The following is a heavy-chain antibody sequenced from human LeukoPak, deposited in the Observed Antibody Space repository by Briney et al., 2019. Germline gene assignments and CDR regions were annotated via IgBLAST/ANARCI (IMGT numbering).Heavy chain of an antibody. CDR3: ARDVGYYDFWSGPLR. J-gene: IGHJ6*04. V-gene: IGHV1-18*01. D-gene: IGHD3-3*01. CDR2: ISAYNGNT. CDR1: GYTFTSYG. Sequence: ASVKVSCKASGYTFTSYGISWVRQAPGQGLEWMGWISAYNGNTNYAQKLQGRVTMTTDTSTSTAYMELRSLRSEDTAVYYCARDVGYYDFWSGPLRWGKGTTVTVSS.